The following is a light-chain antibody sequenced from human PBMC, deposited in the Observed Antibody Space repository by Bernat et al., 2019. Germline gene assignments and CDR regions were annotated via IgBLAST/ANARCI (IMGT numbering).Light chain of an antibody. J-gene: IGKJ2*01. CDR3: MQGTHWPHT. CDR2: KVS. V-gene: IGKV2-30*01. CDR1: QSVVFSDENTY. Sequence: DVVMTQSPRSMPATRGQSASIPCRSSQSVVFSDENTYLTWLQQRQGQSPRRLIYKVSDRDSGLPDRFSGSGSGSDFTLEISRVEAEDVGVYFCMQGTHWPHTFGQGTKLGIK.